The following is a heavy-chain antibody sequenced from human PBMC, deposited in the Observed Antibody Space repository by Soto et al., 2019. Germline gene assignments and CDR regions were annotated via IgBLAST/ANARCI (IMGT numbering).Heavy chain of an antibody. Sequence: QLQLQESGPRLVKPSETLSLTCSVSGGSISSSSYSWGWIRQPPGKGLEWIGTIYYSGSTHYNPSLEGRVAISADPPNYQLSLRLSSVTAADTAVYYCGRQPGHCGSTTCFGYYSVDVWGQGTTVTVS. V-gene: IGHV4-39*01. CDR2: IYYSGST. J-gene: IGHJ6*02. CDR3: GRQPGHCGSTTCFGYYSVDV. CDR1: GGSISSSSYS. D-gene: IGHD2-2*01.